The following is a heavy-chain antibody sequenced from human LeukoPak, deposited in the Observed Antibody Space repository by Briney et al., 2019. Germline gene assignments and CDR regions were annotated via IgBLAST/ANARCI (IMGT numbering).Heavy chain of an antibody. D-gene: IGHD6-19*01. V-gene: IGHV4-39*01. CDR3: ARKRSGWYSP. CDR2: IYYSGST. CDR1: GGSISSSSYY. Sequence: SETLSLTCTVSGGSISSSSYYWGWIRQPPGKGLEWIGSIYYSGSTYYNASLKSRVSISVDTSKNQFSLKLSSVTAADTAVYYCARKRSGWYSPWGQGTLVTVSS. J-gene: IGHJ5*02.